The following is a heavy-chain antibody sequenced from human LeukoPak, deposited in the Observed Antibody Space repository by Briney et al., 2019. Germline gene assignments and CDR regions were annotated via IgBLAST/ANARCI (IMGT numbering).Heavy chain of an antibody. J-gene: IGHJ6*02. V-gene: IGHV3-21*01. D-gene: IGHD5-12*01. CDR3: ARDDIRNYYYYGMDV. CDR1: GSTFSSYS. Sequence: GGSLRLSCAASGSTFSSYSMNWVRQAPGKGLEWVSSISSSSSYIYYADSVKGRFTIFRDNAKNSLYLQMNSLRAEDTAVYYCARDDIRNYYYYGMDVWGQGTTVTVSS. CDR2: ISSSSSYI.